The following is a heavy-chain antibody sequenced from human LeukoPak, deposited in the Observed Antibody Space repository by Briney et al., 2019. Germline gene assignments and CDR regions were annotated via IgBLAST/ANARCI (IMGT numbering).Heavy chain of an antibody. Sequence: GGSLRLSCAASGFTVSSNYMSWVRQAPGKGLEWVSVIYSGGSTYYADSVKGRFTISRDNSKNTLYLQMNSLRAEDTAVYYCAKGAAFWSGYPYYFDYWGQGTLVTVSS. J-gene: IGHJ4*02. D-gene: IGHD3-3*01. CDR2: IYSGGST. CDR1: GFTVSSNY. V-gene: IGHV3-53*05. CDR3: AKGAAFWSGYPYYFDY.